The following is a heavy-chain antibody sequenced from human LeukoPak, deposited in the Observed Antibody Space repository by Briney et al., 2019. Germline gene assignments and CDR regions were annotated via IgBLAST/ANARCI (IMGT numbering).Heavy chain of an antibody. J-gene: IGHJ3*02. CDR2: INHSGST. V-gene: IGHV4-34*01. CDR1: GGSFSGYY. D-gene: IGHD3-22*01. CDR3: ARGPYSYDSSGAFDI. Sequence: SETLSLTCAVYGGSFSGYYWSWVRQPPGKGLEWIGEINHSGSTNYNPSLKSRVTISVDTSKNQFSLKLSSVTAADTAVYFCARGPYSYDSSGAFDIWGQGTMVTVSS.